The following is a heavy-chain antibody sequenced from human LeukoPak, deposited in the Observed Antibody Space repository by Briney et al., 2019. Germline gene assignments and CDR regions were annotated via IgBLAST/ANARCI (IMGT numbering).Heavy chain of an antibody. CDR1: GFTFSSYA. J-gene: IGHJ4*02. CDR2: ISGSGGST. V-gene: IGHV3-23*01. Sequence: GGPLRLSCAASGFTFSSYAMSWVRQAPGKGLEWVSAISGSGGSTYYADSVKGRFTISRDNFKNTLYLQMNSLRAEDTAVYYCAKVQRFLEWFFDYWGQGTLVTVSS. CDR3: AKVQRFLEWFFDY. D-gene: IGHD3-3*01.